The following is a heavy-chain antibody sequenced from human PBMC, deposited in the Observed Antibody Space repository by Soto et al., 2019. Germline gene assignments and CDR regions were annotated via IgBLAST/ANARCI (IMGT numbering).Heavy chain of an antibody. D-gene: IGHD6-13*01. CDR3: AKDRFSSSWYPVLPDY. CDR2: ISYDGSNK. Sequence: GGSLRLSCAASGFTFSSYGMHWVRQAPGKGLEWVAVISYDGSNKYYADSVKGRFTISRDNSKNTLYLQMNSLRAEDTAVYYCAKDRFSSSWYPVLPDYWGQGTLVTVSS. CDR1: GFTFSSYG. V-gene: IGHV3-30*18. J-gene: IGHJ4*02.